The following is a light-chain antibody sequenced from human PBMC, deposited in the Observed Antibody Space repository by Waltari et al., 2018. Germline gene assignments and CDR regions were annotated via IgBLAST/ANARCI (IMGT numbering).Light chain of an antibody. CDR1: SSDVGVYNY. CDR2: HVS. CDR3: SSYTSSGTPVV. Sequence: QSALTQPASVSGSPGQPITISCTGTSSDVGVYNYVPWYQQYPGPAPKLMIYHVSKRPSGVSNRFSGSKSGNTASLTISGLQAEDEADYYCSSYTSSGTPVVFGGGTKLTVL. V-gene: IGLV2-14*03. J-gene: IGLJ2*01.